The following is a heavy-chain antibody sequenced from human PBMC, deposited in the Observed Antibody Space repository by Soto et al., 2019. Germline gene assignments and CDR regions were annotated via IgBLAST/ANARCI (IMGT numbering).Heavy chain of an antibody. CDR3: AMDYGDRPEYFKH. CDR1: GYTFTSYG. D-gene: IGHD4-17*01. V-gene: IGHV1-18*04. J-gene: IGHJ1*01. Sequence: QVQLVQSGPDLKRPGASMKVSCKASGYTFTSYGISWVRQAPGQGLEWMAWISPLKGRTQYSQKAQGRVTLRTDTSSITAYMEMTTLRVDDTAVYYCAMDYGDRPEYFKHWGQGTLVTVS. CDR2: ISPLKGRT.